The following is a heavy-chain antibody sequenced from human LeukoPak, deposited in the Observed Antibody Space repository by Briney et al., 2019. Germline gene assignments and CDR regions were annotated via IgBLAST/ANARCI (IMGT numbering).Heavy chain of an antibody. CDR2: INPNSGGT. D-gene: IGHD2-2*01. CDR1: GYTFTGYY. Sequence: ASVKVSCKASGYTFTGYYMHWVRQAPGQGLEWMGWINPNSGGTNYAQKFQGRVTMTRDTSISTAYMELSRLRSDDTAVYYCARGFGVVVPAATSPPWGQGTLVTVSS. CDR3: ARGFGVVVPAATSPP. J-gene: IGHJ5*02. V-gene: IGHV1-2*02.